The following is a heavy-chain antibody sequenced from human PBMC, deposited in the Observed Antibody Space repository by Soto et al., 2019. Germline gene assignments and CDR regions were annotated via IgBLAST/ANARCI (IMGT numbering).Heavy chain of an antibody. Sequence: GESLKVSCKGSGYIFMDWWIGWVRQMPGKGLEWMGIIYPGDSDPRYSPSFQGQVTISADNSISTAYLQWSSLRASDTAIYYCARTNGAGSYYNHWGQGTLVTVSS. CDR2: IYPGDSDP. V-gene: IGHV5-51*01. CDR3: ARTNGAGSYYNH. D-gene: IGHD3-10*01. CDR1: GYIFMDWW. J-gene: IGHJ5*02.